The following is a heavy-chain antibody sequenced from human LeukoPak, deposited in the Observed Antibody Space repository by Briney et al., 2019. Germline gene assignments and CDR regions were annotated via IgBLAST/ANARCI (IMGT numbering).Heavy chain of an antibody. V-gene: IGHV3-23*01. Sequence: GGSLRLSCAASGFTFSSYAMCCVRQAPGKGLEWVSAITASGGNTYYADSVKGRFTISRDNSKNTLYLQVNSLRAENTAVYYCAKGNGYSYGRYYFVCWGQGTLVTVSS. CDR2: ITASGGNT. CDR3: AKGNGYSYGRYYFVC. J-gene: IGHJ4*02. D-gene: IGHD5-18*01. CDR1: GFTFSSYA.